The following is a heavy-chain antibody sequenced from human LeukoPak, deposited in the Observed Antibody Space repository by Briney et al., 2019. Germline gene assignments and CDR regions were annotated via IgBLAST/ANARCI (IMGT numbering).Heavy chain of an antibody. V-gene: IGHV1-2*06. CDR3: AISTSPYVIEVWTNGPLDY. CDR1: GYTFTGYY. Sequence: GASVKVSCKASGYTFTGYYMHWVRQAPGQGLEWMGRINPKSGGTNYAQEFQGRATMTRDTSINTAYMELSRVRSDDTAVYYCAISTSPYVIEVWTNGPLDYWGQGTLVTVSS. D-gene: IGHD3-22*01. CDR2: INPKSGGT. J-gene: IGHJ4*02.